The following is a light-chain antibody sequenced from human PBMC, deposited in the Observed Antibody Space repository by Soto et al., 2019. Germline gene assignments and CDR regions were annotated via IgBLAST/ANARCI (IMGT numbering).Light chain of an antibody. Sequence: QSVLTQPPSASGTPGQRVTISCSGSSSNIGSNTVNWYQQVPGTAPKLLIYSNNQRPSGVPDRLSASKSGTSASLAISGLQSEDEADYHCAAWDDSLNGWVFGGGTKLTVL. V-gene: IGLV1-44*01. CDR1: SSNIGSNT. CDR2: SNN. J-gene: IGLJ3*02. CDR3: AAWDDSLNGWV.